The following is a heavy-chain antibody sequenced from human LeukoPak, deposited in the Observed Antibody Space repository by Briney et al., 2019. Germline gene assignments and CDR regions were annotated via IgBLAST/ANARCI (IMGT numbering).Heavy chain of an antibody. CDR3: ARDRFVNWFDP. Sequence: SETLSLTCAVSGYSISSGYYWGWIRQPPGKGLEWIGSIYHSGSTYYNPSLKSRVTISVDTSKNQFSLKLSSVTAADTAVYYCARDRFVNWFDPWGQGTLVTVSS. J-gene: IGHJ5*02. V-gene: IGHV4-38-2*02. CDR2: IYHSGST. CDR1: GYSISSGYY.